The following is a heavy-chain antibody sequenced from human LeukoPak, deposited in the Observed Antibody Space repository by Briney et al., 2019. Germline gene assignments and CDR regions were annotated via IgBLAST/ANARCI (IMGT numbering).Heavy chain of an antibody. D-gene: IGHD3-22*01. J-gene: IGHJ6*02. CDR1: GFTFSTYG. CDR3: AKGATMIVRGGMDV. V-gene: IGHV3-30*18. CDR2: IAYGGSSK. Sequence: PGRSLRLSCAASGFTFSTYGMHWVRQAPGKGLEWVAVIAYGGSSKYYGDSVKGRFTISRDNPKNTLYLQMNSLRAEDTAVYYCAKGATMIVRGGMDVWGQGTTVTVSS.